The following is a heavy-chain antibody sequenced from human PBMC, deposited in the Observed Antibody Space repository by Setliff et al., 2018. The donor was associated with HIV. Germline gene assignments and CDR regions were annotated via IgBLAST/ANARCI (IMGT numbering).Heavy chain of an antibody. CDR2: LHLSGDT. CDR1: GDSINSGTYY. D-gene: IGHD3-10*01. Sequence: PSETLSLTCTVSGDSINSGTYYWSWIRQPAGKGLEWIGRLHLSGDTNYNPSLKSRVTMSIDTSKNQFSLKLSSVTAADTAVYYCARDNSYYYGSGSHYWYGMDVGGQGTTVTVSS. CDR3: ARDNSYYYGSGSHYWYGMDV. J-gene: IGHJ6*01. V-gene: IGHV4-61*02.